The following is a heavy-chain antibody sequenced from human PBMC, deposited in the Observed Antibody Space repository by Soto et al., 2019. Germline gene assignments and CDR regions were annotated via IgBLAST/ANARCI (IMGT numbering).Heavy chain of an antibody. CDR3: AKTRRIPTFGMHA. D-gene: IGHD3-3*01. CDR1: GFTFSSYS. J-gene: IGHJ4*02. CDR2: ITGSGGST. Sequence: GGSLRLSCAASGFTFSSYSMNWLRQAPGKGLEWVSTITGSGGSTYYADSVKGRFTISRDNYKNTLYLQMNSLRAEDTAIYYSAKTRRIPTFGMHAWGQGTLVTVSS. V-gene: IGHV3-23*01.